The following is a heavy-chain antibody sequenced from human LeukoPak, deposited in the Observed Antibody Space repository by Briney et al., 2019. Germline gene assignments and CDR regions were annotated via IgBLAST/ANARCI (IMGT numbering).Heavy chain of an antibody. CDR3: ARDRGNSPFDL. J-gene: IGHJ2*01. D-gene: IGHD3-10*01. V-gene: IGHV3-74*01. CDR1: GFTFSDYY. CDR2: ISPDGTII. Sequence: PGGSLRLSCAASGFTFSDYYMSWIRQAPGKGLEWVSRISPDGTIISYADSVKGRFTISRDNAKNTVYLQVNSLRVEDTAVYYCARDRGNSPFDLWGRGTLVTVSS.